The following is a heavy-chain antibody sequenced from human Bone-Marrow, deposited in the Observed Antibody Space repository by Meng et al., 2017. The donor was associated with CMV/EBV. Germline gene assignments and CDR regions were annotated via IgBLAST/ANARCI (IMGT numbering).Heavy chain of an antibody. CDR3: ARDGRSFGGSSPD. CDR2: IYSGGAT. V-gene: IGHV3-66*01. CDR1: GFTLTSNH. Sequence: CASSGFTLTSNHMLCVRQAPGKGLEWVSLIYSGGATSYADSVKGRFTISRDTSKNTVFLQMNSLRVEDTAIYYCARDGRSFGGSSPDWGQGALVTVSS. J-gene: IGHJ4*02. D-gene: IGHD3-10*01.